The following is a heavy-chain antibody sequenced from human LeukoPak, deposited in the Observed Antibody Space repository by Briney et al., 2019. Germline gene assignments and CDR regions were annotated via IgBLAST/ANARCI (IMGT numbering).Heavy chain of an antibody. Sequence: GGSLRLSCAASGFTFSSYAMHWVRQAPGKGLEWVPVISYDGSNKYYADLVKGRCTTARDNSKNTLYLQMDSLRAEDTAVYYCARGSNAVAGTTYYYYYMDVWGIGTTVTVSS. D-gene: IGHD6-19*01. CDR1: GFTFSSYA. CDR2: ISYDGSNK. J-gene: IGHJ6*03. V-gene: IGHV3-30*01. CDR3: ARGSNAVAGTTYYYYYMDV.